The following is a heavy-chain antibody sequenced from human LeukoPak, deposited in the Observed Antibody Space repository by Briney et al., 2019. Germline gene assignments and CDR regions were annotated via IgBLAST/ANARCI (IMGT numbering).Heavy chain of an antibody. V-gene: IGHV3-53*01. Sequence: PWGSLRLSCTVSGFTVSSNCMSWVRKAPGQGLEWVSFIYSDNTHYSDSVKGRFTISRDNSKNTLYLQMNSLRAEDTAVYYCARQAGAYSHPYDYWGQGTLVTVSS. J-gene: IGHJ4*02. CDR1: GFTVSSNC. D-gene: IGHD4/OR15-4a*01. CDR3: ARQAGAYSHPYDY. CDR2: IYSDNT.